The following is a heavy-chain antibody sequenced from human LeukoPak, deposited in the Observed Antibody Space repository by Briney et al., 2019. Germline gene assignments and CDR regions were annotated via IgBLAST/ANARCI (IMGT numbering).Heavy chain of an antibody. CDR1: VFTLSTYE. CDR3: ARDISSSTRAFDI. CDR2: ITSSGSPT. Sequence: GGSLRLSCAASVFTLSTYEMTWVRQAPGKGLEWISFITSSGSPTFYADSVKGRFTIFRDTAKNSLFLQMNNLRGEDTAVYYCARDISSSTRAFDIWGQGTMVTVS. D-gene: IGHD2-15*01. V-gene: IGHV3-48*03. J-gene: IGHJ3*02.